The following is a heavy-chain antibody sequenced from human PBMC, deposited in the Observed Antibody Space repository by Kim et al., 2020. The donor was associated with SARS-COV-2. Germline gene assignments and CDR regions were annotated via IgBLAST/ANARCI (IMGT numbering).Heavy chain of an antibody. CDR2: IYTSGST. CDR1: GGSTSSGSYY. V-gene: IGHV4-61*02. D-gene: IGHD2-15*01. Sequence: SETLSLTCTVSGGSTSSGSYYWSWIRQPAGKGLEWIGRIYTSGSTNYNPSLKSRVTISVDTSKNQFSLKLSSVTAADTAVYYCASSRYGGNVDWGQGTLVTVSS. CDR3: ASSRYGGNVD. J-gene: IGHJ4*02.